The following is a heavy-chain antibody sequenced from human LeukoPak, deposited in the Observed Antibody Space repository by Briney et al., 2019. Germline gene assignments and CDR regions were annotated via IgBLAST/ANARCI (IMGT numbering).Heavy chain of an antibody. CDR2: ISAYNGNT. D-gene: IGHD3-10*01. J-gene: IGHJ4*02. V-gene: IGHV1-18*01. CDR3: ARDLYGANYYGSGSCFDY. Sequence: GASVKVSCKASGYTFNSYGISWVRQAPGKGLEWMGWISAYNGNTNYAQKLQGRVTMTTDTSTSTAYMELRSLRSDDTAVYYCARDLYGANYYGSGSCFDYWGQGTLVTVSS. CDR1: GYTFNSYG.